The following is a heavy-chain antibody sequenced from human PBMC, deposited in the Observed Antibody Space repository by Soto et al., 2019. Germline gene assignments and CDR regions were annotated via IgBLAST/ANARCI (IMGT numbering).Heavy chain of an antibody. CDR2: INTGSGYT. V-gene: IGHV1-18*01. Sequence: QVHLVQSGAEVKKPGSSVGVSCKTSGYTFSNYAISWVRQAHGQGLEWMGWINTGSGYTKYAHDRVTMTKDASTYTAYLEVASMRSDDTAIYYCARDRVSTGGSDADYWGQGTLVTVSS. J-gene: IGHJ4*02. CDR1: GYTFSNYA. D-gene: IGHD2-8*02. CDR3: ARDRVSTGGSDADY.